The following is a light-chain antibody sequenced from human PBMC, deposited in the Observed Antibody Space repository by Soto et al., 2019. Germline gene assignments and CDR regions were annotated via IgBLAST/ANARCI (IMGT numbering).Light chain of an antibody. CDR1: SSDVGGYNY. V-gene: IGLV2-14*01. Sequence: QSALTQPASVSGSPGQSITISCTGTSSDVGGYNYVCWYKQHPGKAPPLMIYEVTKRPSGVSDRFSGSKSGNTASLTISGLQAEDEADYYCSSYTSSSTLYVFGTGTKLTVL. CDR3: SSYTSSSTLYV. CDR2: EVT. J-gene: IGLJ1*01.